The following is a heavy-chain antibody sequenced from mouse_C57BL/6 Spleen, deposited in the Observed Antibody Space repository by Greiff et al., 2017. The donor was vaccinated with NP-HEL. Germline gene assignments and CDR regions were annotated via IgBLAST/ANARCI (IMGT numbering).Heavy chain of an antibody. CDR2: FHPYNDDT. CDR1: CSTFTTSP. CDR3: ARSDYYGSSYTY. Sequence: ASLVTPFSSVKMSCTSSCSTFTTSPIAFMQHNPFTILDWIGNFHPYNDDTKYNEKFKGKATLTVEKSSSTVYLELSRLTSDDSAVYYCARSDYYGSSYTYWGQGTTLTVSS. D-gene: IGHD1-1*01. J-gene: IGHJ2*01. V-gene: IGHV1-47*01.